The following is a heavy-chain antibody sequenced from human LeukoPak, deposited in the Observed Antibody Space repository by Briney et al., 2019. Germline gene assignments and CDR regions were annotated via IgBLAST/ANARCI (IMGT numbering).Heavy chain of an antibody. Sequence: ASVKVSCKASGYTFTGYGISWVRQAPAQGLEWMGWISAYNGNTNSAQKLQGRVTMTTDTSTSTAYMELRSLRSDDTAVYYCARDLVGRGDPLLDVWGKGTTVTVSS. CDR1: GYTFTGYG. CDR2: ISAYNGNT. V-gene: IGHV1-18*01. J-gene: IGHJ6*04. D-gene: IGHD4-17*01. CDR3: ARDLVGRGDPLLDV.